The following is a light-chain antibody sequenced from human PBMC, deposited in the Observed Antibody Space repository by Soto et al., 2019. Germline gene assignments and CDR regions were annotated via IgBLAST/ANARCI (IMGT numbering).Light chain of an antibody. CDR2: EVN. V-gene: IGLV2-14*01. CDR1: SSDVGGYNF. Sequence: QSALTQPASVSGSPGQSITISCTGTSSDVGGYNFVSWYQQHPGKAPRLMIFEVNNRPSGVSDRFAGSKSGNMASLTISGLQAEDQADYYCSTYTFSSTLVVFGGGTKVTVL. J-gene: IGLJ3*02. CDR3: STYTFSSTLVV.